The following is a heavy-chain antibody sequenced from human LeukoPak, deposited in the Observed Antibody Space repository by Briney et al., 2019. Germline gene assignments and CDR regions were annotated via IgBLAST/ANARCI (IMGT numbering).Heavy chain of an antibody. Sequence: PGGSLRLSCAASGFTFSNYEMNWVRQAPGKGLGWVSYISSSGTLMFYSDSVKGRITISRDNASVSLQMNSLRAEDTALYYCARSITDYGDYDSPFFDYWGQGTLVTVSS. CDR3: ARSITDYGDYDSPFFDY. CDR1: GFTFSNYE. D-gene: IGHD4-17*01. V-gene: IGHV3-48*03. CDR2: ISSSGTLM. J-gene: IGHJ4*02.